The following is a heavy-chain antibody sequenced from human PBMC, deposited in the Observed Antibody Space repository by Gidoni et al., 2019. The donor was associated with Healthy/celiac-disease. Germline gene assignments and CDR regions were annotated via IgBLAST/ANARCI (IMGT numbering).Heavy chain of an antibody. CDR2: IYYSGST. Sequence: QVQLQESGPGLVKPSETLSLTCTVSGGSISSYYWSWIRQPPGKGLEWIGYIYYSGSTNYNPSLKSRVTISVDTSKNQFSLKLSSVTAADTAVYYCARGPLGYCSGGSCFAVTDRYYSFDYWGQGTLVTVSS. V-gene: IGHV4-59*01. CDR1: GGSISSYY. CDR3: ARGPLGYCSGGSCFAVTDRYYSFDY. J-gene: IGHJ4*02. D-gene: IGHD2-15*01.